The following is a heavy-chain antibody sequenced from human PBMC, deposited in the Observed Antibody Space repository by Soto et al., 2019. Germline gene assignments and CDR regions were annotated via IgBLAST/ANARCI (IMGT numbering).Heavy chain of an antibody. V-gene: IGHV1-69*02. CDR3: ARGGGYSYDYYYYMDV. CDR1: GGTFSSYT. D-gene: IGHD5-18*01. J-gene: IGHJ6*03. Sequence: QVQLVQSGAEVKKPGSSVKVSCKASGGTFSSYTISWVRQAPGQGLEWMGRIIPILGIANYAQKFQGRVTITADKSTSTADMELSSLRSEDTAVYYCARGGGYSYDYYYYMDVWGKGTTVTVSS. CDR2: IIPILGIA.